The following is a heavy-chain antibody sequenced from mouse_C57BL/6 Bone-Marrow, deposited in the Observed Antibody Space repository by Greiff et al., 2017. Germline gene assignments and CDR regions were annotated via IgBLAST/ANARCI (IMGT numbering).Heavy chain of an antibody. J-gene: IGHJ3*01. CDR3: TTLDYYGSEAWFAY. CDR2: IDPENGDT. V-gene: IGHV14-4*01. Sequence: VQLQQSGAELVRPGASVKLSCTASGFNIKDDYMHWVKQRPEQGLEWIGWIDPENGDTEYASKFQGKATIPADPSSNTAYLQLSSLTSEDTAVYYFTTLDYYGSEAWFAYWGQGTLVTVSA. CDR1: GFNIKDDY. D-gene: IGHD1-1*01.